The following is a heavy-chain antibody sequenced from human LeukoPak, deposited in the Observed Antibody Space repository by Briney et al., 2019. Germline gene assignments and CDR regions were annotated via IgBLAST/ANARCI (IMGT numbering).Heavy chain of an antibody. D-gene: IGHD4-17*01. CDR2: IIPIFGIA. CDR1: GGTFSSYA. V-gene: IGHV1-69*17. Sequence: SVNVSCKASGGTFSSYAISWVRQAPGQGLEWMGRIIPIFGIANYAQKFQGRVTITADKSTSTAYMELSSLRSEDTAVYYCARDFDYGDYGGYFDYWGQGTLVTVSS. CDR3: ARDFDYGDYGGYFDY. J-gene: IGHJ4*02.